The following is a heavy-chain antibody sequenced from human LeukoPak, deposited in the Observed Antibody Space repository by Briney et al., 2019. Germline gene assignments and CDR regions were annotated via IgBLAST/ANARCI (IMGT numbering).Heavy chain of an antibody. J-gene: IGHJ6*02. CDR2: ISYSGTT. CDR1: GASISGSPYY. D-gene: IGHD6-6*01. CDR3: ARDTSPRYYYYGMDV. V-gene: IGHV4-39*07. Sequence: PSETLSLTCAVSGASISGSPYYWGWIRQPPGRGLEWIGSISYSGTTYYSPSLKRRVTISVDTSKNQFSLKLSSVTAADTAVYYCARDTSPRYYYYGMDVWGQGTTVTVSS.